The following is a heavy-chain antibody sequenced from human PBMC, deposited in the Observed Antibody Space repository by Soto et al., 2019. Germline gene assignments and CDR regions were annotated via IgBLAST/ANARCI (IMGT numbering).Heavy chain of an antibody. CDR3: ATSVDNYYYGMDV. V-gene: IGHV1-18*01. J-gene: IGHJ6*02. Sequence: AASVKVSCKASGYTFTSYGISWVRQAPGQGLEWMGWISAYNGNTNYAQKLQGRVTMTTDTSTSTAYMELRSLRSDDTAVYYCATSVDNYYYGMDVWGQGTTVTVSS. CDR1: GYTFTSYG. CDR2: ISAYNGNT. D-gene: IGHD5-12*01.